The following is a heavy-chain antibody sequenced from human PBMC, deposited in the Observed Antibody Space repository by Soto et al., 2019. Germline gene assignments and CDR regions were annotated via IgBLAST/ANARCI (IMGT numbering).Heavy chain of an antibody. CDR2: IYSGGST. Sequence: PGGSLRLSCAASGFTVSSNYMSWVRQAPGKGLEWVSVIYSGGSTYYADSVKGRFTISRDNSKNTLYLQMNSLRAEDTAVYYCARYSKAVVFPYYYYGMDVWGQGTTVTGSS. V-gene: IGHV3-53*01. D-gene: IGHD6-19*01. CDR3: ARYSKAVVFPYYYYGMDV. J-gene: IGHJ6*02. CDR1: GFTVSSNY.